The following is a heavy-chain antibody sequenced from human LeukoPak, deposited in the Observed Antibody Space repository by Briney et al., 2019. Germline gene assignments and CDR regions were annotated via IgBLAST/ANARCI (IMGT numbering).Heavy chain of an antibody. Sequence: PSETLSLTCAVYGGSFSGYYWSWIRQPPGKGLEWIGYIYYSGSTNYNPSLKSRVTISVDTSKNQFSLKLSSVTAADTAVYYCATNREYYYDSSGLDYWGQGTLVTVSS. CDR1: GGSFSGYY. CDR3: ATNREYYYDSSGLDY. CDR2: IYYSGST. V-gene: IGHV4-59*01. D-gene: IGHD3-22*01. J-gene: IGHJ4*02.